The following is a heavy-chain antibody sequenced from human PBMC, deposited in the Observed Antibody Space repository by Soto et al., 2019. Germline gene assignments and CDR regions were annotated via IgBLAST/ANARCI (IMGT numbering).Heavy chain of an antibody. CDR3: AKHGGTIAARRYYYYYGMDV. J-gene: IGHJ6*02. D-gene: IGHD6-6*01. CDR2: ISGSGGST. V-gene: IGHV3-23*01. Sequence: PGGSMRLSCAASGLTFSSYAMSWVRQAPGKGLEWVSAISGSGGSTYYADSVKGRFTISRDNSKNTLYLQMNSLRAEDTAVYYCAKHGGTIAARRYYYYYGMDVWGQGTTVTVSS. CDR1: GLTFSSYA.